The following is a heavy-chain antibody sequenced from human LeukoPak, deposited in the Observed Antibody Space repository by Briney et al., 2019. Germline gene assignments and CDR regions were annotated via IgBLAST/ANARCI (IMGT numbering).Heavy chain of an antibody. D-gene: IGHD3-22*01. CDR3: ARVGYYYDSSGYYHAEYYSDY. V-gene: IGHV3-21*01. J-gene: IGHJ4*02. CDR1: GFTFSSYS. CDR2: ISSSSSYI. Sequence: GGSLRLSCAASGFTFSSYSMNWVRQAPGKGLEWVSSISSSSSYIYYADSVKGRFTISRDNAKNSLYLQMNSLRAEDTAVYYCARVGYYYDSSGYYHAEYYSDYWGQGTLVTVSS.